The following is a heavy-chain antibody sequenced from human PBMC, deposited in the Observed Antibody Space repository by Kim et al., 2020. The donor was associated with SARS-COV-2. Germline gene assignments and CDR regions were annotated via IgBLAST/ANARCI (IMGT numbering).Heavy chain of an antibody. Sequence: SETLSLTCAVYGGSFSGYYWCWICQPPRPGMERIGEINNSGRTNYNPTLTSRVPISVDMHTNQFSLTLTFVTAADTAASFCERRLSHTSGSGSHCCDLWG. CDR1: GGSFSGYY. J-gene: IGHJ2*01. CDR3: ERRLSHTSGSGSHCCDL. D-gene: IGHD3-10*01. CDR2: INNSGRT. V-gene: IGHV4-34*01.